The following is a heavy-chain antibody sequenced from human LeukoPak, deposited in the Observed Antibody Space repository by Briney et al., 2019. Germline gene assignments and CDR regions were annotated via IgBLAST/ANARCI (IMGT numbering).Heavy chain of an antibody. CDR1: GYTFSGNY. V-gene: IGHV1-2*02. J-gene: IGHJ4*02. CDR2: INTNSGAS. Sequence: AAVKLSCKASGYTFSGNYMHWVRHAPGQGLEWMGWINTNSGASNYAQKFQDRVTLTTDTSISTAYMELRRLRSDDTAVYYCTRVGVGIVPFDYWGQGALVTVS. D-gene: IGHD2-15*01. CDR3: TRVGVGIVPFDY.